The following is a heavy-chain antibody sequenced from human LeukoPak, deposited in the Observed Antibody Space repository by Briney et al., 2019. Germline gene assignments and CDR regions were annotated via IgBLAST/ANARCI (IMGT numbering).Heavy chain of an antibody. V-gene: IGHV3-74*01. J-gene: IGHJ4*02. D-gene: IGHD3-9*01. CDR2: INNDGTTT. CDR3: ARGGGYDILTGYYVD. CDR1: GFTFSGSW. Sequence: GSLRLSCVASGFTFSGSWMHWVRQPPGKGLMWLSRINNDGTTTNYADSVKGRFTISRDNSKNTLYLQMNSLRAEDTAVYYCARGGGYDILTGYYVDWGQGTLVTVSS.